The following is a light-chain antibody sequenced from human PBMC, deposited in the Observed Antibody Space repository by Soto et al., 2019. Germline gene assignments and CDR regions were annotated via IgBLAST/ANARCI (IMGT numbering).Light chain of an antibody. CDR1: QSVSSSY. CDR3: QQYGSSPG. Sequence: EIVLTQSPGTLSLSPGERATLSCRASQSVSSSYLAWYQQKPGQAPRLLIYGASSRATGIPDRFSGSGSGTDFTLTISRLEPEDFAVYYCQQYGSSPGFGPGTKLDIK. J-gene: IGKJ3*01. CDR2: GAS. V-gene: IGKV3-20*01.